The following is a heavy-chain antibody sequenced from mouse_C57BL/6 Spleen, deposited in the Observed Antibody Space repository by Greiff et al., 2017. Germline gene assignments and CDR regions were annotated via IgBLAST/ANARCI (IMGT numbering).Heavy chain of an antibody. V-gene: IGHV1-61*01. J-gene: IGHJ2*01. D-gene: IGHD2-1*01. CDR2: IYPSDSET. Sequence: QVQLQQPGAELVRPGSSVKLSCKASGYTFTSYWMDWVKQRPGQGLEWIGNIYPSDSETNYNQKFKDKATLTVDKSSSTAYMQLSSLTSEDSAVYYCARGGYYGNSGSYWGKGTTLTVSS. CDR3: ARGGYYGNSGSY. CDR1: GYTFTSYW.